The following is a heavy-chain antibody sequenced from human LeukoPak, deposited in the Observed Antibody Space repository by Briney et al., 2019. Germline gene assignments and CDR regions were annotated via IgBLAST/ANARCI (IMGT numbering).Heavy chain of an antibody. V-gene: IGHV3-11*04. CDR1: GFTFSDYY. Sequence: GGSLRLSCAASGFTFSDYYMSWIRQAPGKGLEWVSYISSSGSTIYYADSAKGRFTISRDNAKNSLYLQMNSLRAEDTAVYYCARARTRSSSWGGPWFDPWGQGTLVTVSS. D-gene: IGHD6-13*01. CDR3: ARARTRSSSWGGPWFDP. CDR2: ISSSGSTI. J-gene: IGHJ5*02.